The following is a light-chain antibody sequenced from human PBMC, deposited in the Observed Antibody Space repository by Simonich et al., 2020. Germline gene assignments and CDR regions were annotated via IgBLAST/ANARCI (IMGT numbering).Light chain of an antibody. CDR2: AAS. J-gene: IGKJ3*01. CDR1: QGISSY. Sequence: DIQLTQSPSFLSASVGDRVTITCRASQGISSYLACYQQKPGKAPKLLIYAASTLQSGVPSRFSGSGSGTEFTLTISSLQPEDFATYYCQQLNSYPFFGPGTKVYIK. V-gene: IGKV1-9*01. CDR3: QQLNSYPF.